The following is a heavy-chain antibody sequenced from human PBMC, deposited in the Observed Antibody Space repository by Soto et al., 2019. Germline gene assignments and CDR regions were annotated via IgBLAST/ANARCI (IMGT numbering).Heavy chain of an antibody. CDR2: IYYSGST. Sequence: QVQLQESGPGLVKPSETLSLTCTVSGGSISSYYWSWIRQPPGKGLEWIGYIYYSGSTNYHPSLKSRVTISVDTSKNQFSLKLSSVTAADTAVYYCARHAYCSSTSCLGYFDYWGQGTLVTVSS. D-gene: IGHD2-2*01. J-gene: IGHJ4*02. V-gene: IGHV4-59*08. CDR1: GGSISSYY. CDR3: ARHAYCSSTSCLGYFDY.